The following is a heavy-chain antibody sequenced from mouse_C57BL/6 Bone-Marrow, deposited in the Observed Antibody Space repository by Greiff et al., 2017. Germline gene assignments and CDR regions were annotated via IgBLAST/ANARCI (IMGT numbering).Heavy chain of an antibody. CDR1: GYTFTDYE. D-gene: IGHD1-1*01. J-gene: IGHJ4*01. V-gene: IGHV1-15*01. CDR3: RYYYGSSYSAMDY. CDR2: IDPENGGT. Sequence: VQLQQSGAELVRPGASVTLSCKASGYTFTDYEMHWVKQTPVHGLEWIGAIDPENGGTAYNQKFKGKAILTADKSSSTAYMELRSLTSEDSAVYYCRYYYGSSYSAMDYWGQGTSVTVSS.